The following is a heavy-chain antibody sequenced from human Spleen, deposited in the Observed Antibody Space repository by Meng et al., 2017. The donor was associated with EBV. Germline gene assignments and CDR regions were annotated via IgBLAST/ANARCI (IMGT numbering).Heavy chain of an antibody. V-gene: IGHV3-11*06. CDR3: TRTSLKS. CDR2: ISSSSDYI. Sequence: QVQVGESGGVLVKPGGSLRLSCAASGFTFSQDYMTWTRQAPGKGLDWVSSISSSSDYIFYADSVRGRFTISRDNAKNSLYLQMNSLRAEDTAMYYCTRTSLKSWGQGTLVTVSS. D-gene: IGHD4/OR15-4a*01. CDR1: GFTFSQDY. J-gene: IGHJ4*02.